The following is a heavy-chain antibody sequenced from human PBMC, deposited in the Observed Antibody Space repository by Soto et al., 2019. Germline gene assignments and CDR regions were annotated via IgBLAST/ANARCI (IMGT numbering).Heavy chain of an antibody. V-gene: IGHV4-59*01. CDR2: VYYTGTT. J-gene: IGHJ4*02. Sequence: SETLSLTCTVTGGSIGSYHWSWVRQPPGKGLEWIASVYYTGTTNYNPSLGSRVTISIDAPGNRFSMEITSVTAADTAIYYCARDTVLTGMFDFWGQGTLVTVS. CDR3: ARDTVLTGMFDF. D-gene: IGHD4-17*01. CDR1: GGSIGSYH.